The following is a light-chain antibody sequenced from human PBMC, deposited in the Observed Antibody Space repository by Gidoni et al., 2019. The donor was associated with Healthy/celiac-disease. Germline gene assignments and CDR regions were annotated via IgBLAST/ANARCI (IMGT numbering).Light chain of an antibody. CDR1: QSISSY. V-gene: IGKV1-39*01. J-gene: IGKJ4*01. Sequence: DIQMTQSPSSLSASVGDRVTITCRASQSISSYLNWYQQKPGKAPKLLIYAASSLQSGVPSRFSGSGPGTDFTLTISSLQPEDFATYYCQQSYSRLVTFXGXTKVEIK. CDR2: AAS. CDR3: QQSYSRLVT.